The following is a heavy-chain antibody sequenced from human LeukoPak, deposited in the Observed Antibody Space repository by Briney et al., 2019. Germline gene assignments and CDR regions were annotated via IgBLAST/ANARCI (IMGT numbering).Heavy chain of an antibody. Sequence: GGSLRLSCAASGFTFGIHWVRQAPGKGLEWVAFIRDDETNKYYADSVRGRFTISRDTSKNTVYLQMKSLRAEDTAVYYCAKEDAPLGGRPNYWGQGTLVTVSS. CDR2: IRDDETNK. CDR1: GFTFG. J-gene: IGHJ4*02. D-gene: IGHD3-16*01. V-gene: IGHV3-30*02. CDR3: AKEDAPLGGRPNY.